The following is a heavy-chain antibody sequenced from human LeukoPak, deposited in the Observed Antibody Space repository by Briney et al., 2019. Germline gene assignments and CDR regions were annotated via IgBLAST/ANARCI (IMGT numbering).Heavy chain of an antibody. J-gene: IGHJ4*02. Sequence: PEGSLRLSCEASGFYFGGHAMHWLRQAPGKGLEWVAYITYGSDTIFYADSVKGRFTVSRGNAKNSLYLQMDSLRAEDTAVYYCARYHLGSYFRDPFDHWGQGTLVTVSS. D-gene: IGHD3-10*01. V-gene: IGHV3-48*04. CDR3: ARYHLGSYFRDPFDH. CDR2: ITYGSDTI. CDR1: GFYFGGHA.